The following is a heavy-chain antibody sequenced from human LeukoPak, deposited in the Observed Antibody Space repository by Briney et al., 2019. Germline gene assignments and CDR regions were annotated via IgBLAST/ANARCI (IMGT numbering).Heavy chain of an antibody. J-gene: IGHJ5*02. V-gene: IGHV3-7*04. CDR3: ARDRAAAGIGWFDP. Sequence: GGSLRLSCAASGFTFSSYWMSWVRKAPGKGLEWVANIKQDGSEKYYVDSVKGRFTISRDNAKNSLYLQMNSLRAEDTAVYYCARDRAAAGIGWFDPWGQGTLVTVSS. CDR2: IKQDGSEK. D-gene: IGHD6-13*01. CDR1: GFTFSSYW.